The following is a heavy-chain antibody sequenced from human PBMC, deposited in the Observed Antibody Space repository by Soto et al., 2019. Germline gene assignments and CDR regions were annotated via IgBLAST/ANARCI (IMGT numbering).Heavy chain of an antibody. CDR1: CGSIISYY. Sequence: SETVSLTCTFSCGSIISYYWSWIRQPPGKGLEWIGYIYYSGSTNYNPSLKSRVTISVDTSKNQFSLKLSSVTAADTAVYYCARKQYSSGWYWFDPWGQGTLVTVSS. CDR3: ARKQYSSGWYWFDP. CDR2: IYYSGST. D-gene: IGHD6-19*01. V-gene: IGHV4-59*01. J-gene: IGHJ5*02.